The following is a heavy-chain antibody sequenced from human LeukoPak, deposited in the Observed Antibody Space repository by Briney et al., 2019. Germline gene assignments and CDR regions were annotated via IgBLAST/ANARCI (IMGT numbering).Heavy chain of an antibody. D-gene: IGHD5-24*01. V-gene: IGHV3-23*01. CDR1: GFTFSSYG. CDR2: ISGSGGST. CDR3: ARDGYNFRGIDY. J-gene: IGHJ4*02. Sequence: GGTLRLSCAASGFTFSSYGMSWVRQAPGKGLEWVSFISGSGGSTDYADSVKGRFTISRDNSKNTLYLQMNSLRAEDTAVYYCARDGYNFRGIDYWGQGTLVTVSS.